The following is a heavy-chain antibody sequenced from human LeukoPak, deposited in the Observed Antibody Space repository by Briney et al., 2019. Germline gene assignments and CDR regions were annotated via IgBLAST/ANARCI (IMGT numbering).Heavy chain of an antibody. J-gene: IGHJ4*02. Sequence: GESLQTSCHGSGYTFSNYWIGWVRKMPGKGLEWMEIIYPGDSNTRYSPSFQGQVTISADKSINTAYLQWSSLRASDTAMYYCARRKGYDIMTAYGYWGQGTLVTVSS. CDR1: GYTFSNYW. CDR3: ARRKGYDIMTAYGY. CDR2: IYPGDSNT. V-gene: IGHV5-51*01. D-gene: IGHD3-9*01.